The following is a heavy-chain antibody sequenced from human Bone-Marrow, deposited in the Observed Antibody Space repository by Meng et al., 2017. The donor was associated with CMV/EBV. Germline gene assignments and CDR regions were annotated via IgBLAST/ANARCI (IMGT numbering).Heavy chain of an antibody. V-gene: IGHV1-2*02. D-gene: IGHD5-12*01. Sequence: ASVKVSCKASGYTFTAHYFHWVRQAPGQGLEWMGWINPNSGGTNYAQKFQGRVTMTRDTSISTAYMELSRLRSDDTAVYYCARDRRSLQSAATIVYWGQGTLVTVSS. CDR2: INPNSGGT. CDR1: GYTFTAHY. CDR3: ARDRRSLQSAATIVY. J-gene: IGHJ4*02.